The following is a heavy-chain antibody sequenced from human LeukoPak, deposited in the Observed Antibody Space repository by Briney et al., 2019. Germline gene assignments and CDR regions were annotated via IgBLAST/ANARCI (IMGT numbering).Heavy chain of an antibody. Sequence: PGGSLRLSCAASGFTFSSYSMNWVRQAPGKGLEWVSVISASGDSTYYADSVKGRFTISRDNSKNTLYLQMNSLRVEDTAIYYCAKRWYLDYWGQGTLVTVSS. J-gene: IGHJ4*02. CDR3: AKRWYLDY. D-gene: IGHD5-24*01. CDR1: GFTFSSYS. CDR2: ISASGDST. V-gene: IGHV3-23*01.